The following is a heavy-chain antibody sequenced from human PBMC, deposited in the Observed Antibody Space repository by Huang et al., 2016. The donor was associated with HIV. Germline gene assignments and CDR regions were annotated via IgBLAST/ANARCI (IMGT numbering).Heavy chain of an antibody. CDR2: INDRGKA. D-gene: IGHD5-12*01. CDR3: ARGVSSITTDENWFDP. J-gene: IGHJ5*02. Sequence: QVQLQQWGAGLLMPLETLSLNRAVYGESFSGHYWTWIRQSPGKGLVWIGEINDRGKANYNPSLKSLATLSVDPSKNQCSLKLKSVTTADTALYYCARGVSSITTDENWFDPWGQGNVVIVSS. V-gene: IGHV4-34*01. CDR1: GESFSGHY.